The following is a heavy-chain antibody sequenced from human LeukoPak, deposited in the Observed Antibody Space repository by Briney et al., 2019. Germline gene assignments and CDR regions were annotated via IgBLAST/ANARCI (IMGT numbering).Heavy chain of an antibody. J-gene: IGHJ4*02. CDR1: RYTFTSYG. CDR2: ISAYNGNT. D-gene: IGHD6-19*01. V-gene: IGHV1-18*01. CDR3: ARDHNSSGGNEEPAYFDY. Sequence: ASVKVSCKASRYTFTSYGISCVRHAPGQGLEWMGWISAYNGNTNYAQKLQGRVTMTTDTSTSTAYMELRSLRSDDTAVYYCARDHNSSGGNEEPAYFDYWGQGTLVTVSS.